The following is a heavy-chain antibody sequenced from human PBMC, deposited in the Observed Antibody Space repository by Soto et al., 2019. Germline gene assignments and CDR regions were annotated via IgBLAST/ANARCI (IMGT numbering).Heavy chain of an antibody. CDR2: TYYSGST. CDR3: ARAQGATINYFDY. CDR1: GGSITSGGYY. J-gene: IGHJ4*02. D-gene: IGHD5-12*01. V-gene: IGHV4-31*03. Sequence: SETLSLTCTVSGGSITSGGYYWNWVRQHPGKGLEWIGYTYYSGSTYYNPSLKSRVTISLDTSKNQFSLKLSSVSAADTAVYYCARAQGATINYFDYWGQGTLVTVSS.